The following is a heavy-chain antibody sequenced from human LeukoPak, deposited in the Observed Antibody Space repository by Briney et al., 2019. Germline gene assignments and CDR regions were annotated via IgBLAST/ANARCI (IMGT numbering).Heavy chain of an antibody. Sequence: SETLSLTCTVSGGSISSYYWSWIRQPPGKGLEWIGYIYHSGSTNYNPSLKSRVTISVDTSKNQFSLKLSSVTAADTAVYYCARGGSSSGRIDYWGQGTLVTVSS. CDR1: GGSISSYY. J-gene: IGHJ4*02. D-gene: IGHD6-6*01. CDR2: IYHSGST. V-gene: IGHV4-59*01. CDR3: ARGGSSSGRIDY.